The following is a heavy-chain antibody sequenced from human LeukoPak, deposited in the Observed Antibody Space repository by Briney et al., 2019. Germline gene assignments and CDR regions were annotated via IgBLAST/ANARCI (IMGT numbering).Heavy chain of an antibody. CDR3: VRLGRYHIDY. CDR2: IDPTDSYT. D-gene: IGHD7-27*01. Sequence: RGEPLRISCKGSGYSFNNYRISWVRQMPGKGLEWMGTIDPTDSYTKYSPSFQGHVTISLDKSISTAYLQWSGLRASDTAMYYCVRLGRYHIDYWGQGALVTVSS. CDR1: GYSFNNYR. V-gene: IGHV5-10-1*01. J-gene: IGHJ4*02.